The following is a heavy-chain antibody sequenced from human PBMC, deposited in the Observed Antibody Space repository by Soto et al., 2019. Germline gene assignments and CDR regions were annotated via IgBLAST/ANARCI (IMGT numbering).Heavy chain of an antibody. CDR3: AREEAAAAGEYNWFDP. Sequence: ASVKVSCKASGGTFSSYAISWVRQAPGQGLEWMGGIIPIFGTANYAQKFQGRVTITADESTSTAYMELSSPRSEDTAVYYCAREEAAAAGEYNWFDPWGQGTLVTVSS. D-gene: IGHD6-13*01. V-gene: IGHV1-69*13. J-gene: IGHJ5*02. CDR2: IIPIFGTA. CDR1: GGTFSSYA.